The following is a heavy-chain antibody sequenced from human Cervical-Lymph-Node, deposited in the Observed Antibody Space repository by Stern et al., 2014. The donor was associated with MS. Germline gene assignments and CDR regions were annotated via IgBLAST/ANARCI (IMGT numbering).Heavy chain of an antibody. D-gene: IGHD1-26*01. CDR3: ARGGGLVGYFDY. Sequence: QVQLVQSGAEVKKPGSSVKVSCKASGDTFSSYAINWVRQVTGQGLEWMGGITPVFGTPNYAQKSQCRVTITADKSTNTAYMELMTLRSEDTAVYYCARGGGLVGYFDYWGQGTLVSVSS. V-gene: IGHV1-69*06. CDR2: ITPVFGTP. CDR1: GDTFSSYA. J-gene: IGHJ4*02.